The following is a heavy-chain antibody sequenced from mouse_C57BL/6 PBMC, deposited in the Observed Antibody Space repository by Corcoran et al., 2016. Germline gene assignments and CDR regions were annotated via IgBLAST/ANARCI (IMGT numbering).Heavy chain of an antibody. J-gene: IGHJ3*01. CDR3: ASEAQAGPWFAY. Sequence: DVQLQESGPGLVKPSQSLSLTCSVTGYSITSGYYWNWIRQFPGNKLEWMGYISYDGSNNYNPSLKNRISITRDTSKNQFFLKLNSVTTEDTATYYGASEAQAGPWFAYWGQGTLVTVSA. CDR1: GYSITSGYY. V-gene: IGHV3-6*01. CDR2: ISYDGSN. D-gene: IGHD3-2*02.